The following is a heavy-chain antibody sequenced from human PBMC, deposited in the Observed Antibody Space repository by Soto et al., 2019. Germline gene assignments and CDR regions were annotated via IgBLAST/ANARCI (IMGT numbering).Heavy chain of an antibody. CDR3: ARMYYYGSGTLDYIDY. CDR2: IYYSGIT. V-gene: IGHV4-61*08. CDR1: GGSISSGGYS. D-gene: IGHD3-10*01. Sequence: LSLTCAVSGGSISSGGYSWSWIRQPPGKGLEWIGYIYYSGITNYNPSLKSRVTISVDTSKNQFSLKLSSVTAADTAVYYCARMYYYGSGTLDYIDYWGQGTLVTVSS. J-gene: IGHJ4*02.